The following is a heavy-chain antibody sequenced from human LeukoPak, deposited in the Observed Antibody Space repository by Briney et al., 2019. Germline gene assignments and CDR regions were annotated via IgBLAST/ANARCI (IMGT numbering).Heavy chain of an antibody. CDR2: ISGSTNTI. CDR3: ARDSLYAFDV. V-gene: IGHV3-48*02. CDR1: GFTFSAYS. Sequence: GGSLRLSCAASGFTFSAYSMNWVRQAPGKGLEWVSYISGSTNTIKYADSVKGRFTIYRDNAKNSLYLQMNSLRDEDTAVYYCARDSLYAFDVWGQGTVVTVSS. J-gene: IGHJ3*01.